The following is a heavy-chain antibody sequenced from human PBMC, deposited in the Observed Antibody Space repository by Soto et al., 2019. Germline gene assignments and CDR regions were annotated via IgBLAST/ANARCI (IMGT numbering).Heavy chain of an antibody. CDR2: IYKSATT. D-gene: IGHD7-27*01. V-gene: IGHV4-30-4*01. CDR3: ARGRYCLTGRCFPNWFDS. J-gene: IGHJ5*01. CDR1: GDSISNLDYF. Sequence: PSETLSLTCSVSGDSISNLDYFWAWIRQPPGQALEYIGYIYKSATTYNNPSFESRVAISVDTAKSQFSLNVTSVTAADTAVYFCARGRYCLTGRCFPNWFDSWGQGALVTVS.